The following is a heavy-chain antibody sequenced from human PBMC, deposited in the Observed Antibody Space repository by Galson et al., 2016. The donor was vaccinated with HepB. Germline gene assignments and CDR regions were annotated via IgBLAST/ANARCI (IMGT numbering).Heavy chain of an antibody. CDR1: GGTFSSYA. D-gene: IGHD2-15*01. J-gene: IGHJ4*02. CDR3: ARDGTDCSGGSCYSD. Sequence: SVKVSCKASGGTFSSYAIGWVRQAPGQGLEWMGGIIPIFGAANYAQKFQGRVTITADESTSTAYMALSSLRSEDTAVYYCARDGTDCSGGSCYSDWGQGTLVTVSS. CDR2: IIPIFGAA. V-gene: IGHV1-69*13.